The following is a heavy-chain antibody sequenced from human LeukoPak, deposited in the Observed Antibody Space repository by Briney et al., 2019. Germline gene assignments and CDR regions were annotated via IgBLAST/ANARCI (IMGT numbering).Heavy chain of an antibody. CDR2: IYTSGST. D-gene: IGHD3-3*01. CDR1: GGSISTYY. V-gene: IGHV4-4*07. J-gene: IGHJ5*02. Sequence: SETLSLTCTVSGGSISTYYWSWIRQPAGKGLEWIGRIYTSGSTNYNPSLKSRVTISVDTSKNQFSLKLSSVTAADTAVYYCARGITIFGVVTPNWFDPWGQGTLVTVSS. CDR3: ARGITIFGVVTPNWFDP.